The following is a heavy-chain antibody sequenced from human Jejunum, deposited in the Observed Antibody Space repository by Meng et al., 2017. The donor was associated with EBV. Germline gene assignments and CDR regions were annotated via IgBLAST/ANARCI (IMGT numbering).Heavy chain of an antibody. J-gene: IGHJ4*02. V-gene: IGHV3-74*01. Sequence: VQLGASGGALVKPGGSLRLSCAASGFTFSSYWMHWVRQAPGKGLVWVSRINEDGRITTYADSVKGRFTISRDNTKNTLYLQMNSLRAEDTAVYFCSRDLVGSADDWGQGTLVTVSS. D-gene: IGHD6-25*01. CDR3: SRDLVGSADD. CDR2: INEDGRIT. CDR1: GFTFSSYW.